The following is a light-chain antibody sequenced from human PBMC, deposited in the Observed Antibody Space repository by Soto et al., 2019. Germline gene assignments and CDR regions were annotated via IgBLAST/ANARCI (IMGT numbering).Light chain of an antibody. CDR2: WAS. J-gene: IGKJ2*01. CDR1: QTVFHRVYNKYF. Sequence: DIVMTQSPDSLSVSLGERSTISCKSSQTVFHRVYNKYFLAWYQQKPGQPPKLLFYWASTRDSGVPARFSGGGSGTDFSLTISSLQPEDVDVYYCQQYYSSLTFGQGTKVDIK. V-gene: IGKV4-1*01. CDR3: QQYYSSLT.